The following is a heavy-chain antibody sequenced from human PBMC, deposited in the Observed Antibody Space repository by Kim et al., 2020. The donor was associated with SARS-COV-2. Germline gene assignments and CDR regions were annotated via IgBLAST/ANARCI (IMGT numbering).Heavy chain of an antibody. Sequence: ADSVKGRFTNSGDNPKNTLNLKMNSLRAEDTAVFYCAKTRGGGDWSHFDYWGQGTLVTVSS. V-gene: IGHV3-23*01. CDR3: AKTRGGGDWSHFDY. D-gene: IGHD2-21*02. J-gene: IGHJ4*02.